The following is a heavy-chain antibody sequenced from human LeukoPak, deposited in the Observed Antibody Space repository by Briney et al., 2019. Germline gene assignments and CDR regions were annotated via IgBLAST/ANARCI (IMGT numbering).Heavy chain of an antibody. Sequence: PSETLSLTCTVSGGSISSSSYYWGWIRQPPGKGLEWIGSIYYSGSTYYNPSLKSRVTISVDTSKNQFSLKLSSVTAADTAVYYCASSRWGSSWYHYYYYMDVWGKGTTVTVSS. J-gene: IGHJ6*03. CDR2: IYYSGST. D-gene: IGHD6-13*01. V-gene: IGHV4-39*07. CDR3: ASSRWGSSWYHYYYYMDV. CDR1: GGSISSSSYY.